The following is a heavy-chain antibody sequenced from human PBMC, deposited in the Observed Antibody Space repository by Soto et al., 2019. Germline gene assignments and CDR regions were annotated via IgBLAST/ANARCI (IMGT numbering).Heavy chain of an antibody. CDR3: ARDRSSRVGYYGMDV. Sequence: QVQLVESGGGVVQPGRSLRLSCAASGFTFSSYGMHWVRQAPGKGLEWVAVIWYDGSNKYYADSVKGRFTISRDNSKNTLYLQMNSLRAEDTAVYYCARDRSSRVGYYGMDVWGQGTTVTVSS. V-gene: IGHV3-33*01. CDR1: GFTFSSYG. CDR2: IWYDGSNK. J-gene: IGHJ6*02. D-gene: IGHD6-13*01.